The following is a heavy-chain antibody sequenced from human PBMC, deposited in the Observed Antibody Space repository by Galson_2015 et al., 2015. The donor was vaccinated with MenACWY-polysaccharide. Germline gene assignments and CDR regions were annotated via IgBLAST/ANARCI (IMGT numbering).Heavy chain of an antibody. Sequence: PGKGLEWVSGISGSGASKYYADSVKGRFTISRDNVKNTMYLQMNSLRDADTAVYFCAREGRGGFDNWGQGALVTVSS. J-gene: IGHJ4*02. V-gene: IGHV3-23*01. CDR2: ISGSGASK. D-gene: IGHD3-16*01. CDR3: AREGRGGFDN.